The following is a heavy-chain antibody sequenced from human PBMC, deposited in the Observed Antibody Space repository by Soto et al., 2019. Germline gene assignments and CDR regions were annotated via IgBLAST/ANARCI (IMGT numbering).Heavy chain of an antibody. V-gene: IGHV3-53*01. CDR3: ARVSQGYSSSWYLDY. CDR2: IYSGGST. CDR1: GFTVSSNY. Sequence: TGGSLRLSCAASGFTVSSNYMSWVRQAPGKGLEWVSVIYSGGSTYYADSVKGRFTISRDNSKNTLYLQMNSLRAEDTAVYYCARVSQGYSSSWYLDYWGQGTLVTVSS. J-gene: IGHJ4*02. D-gene: IGHD6-13*01.